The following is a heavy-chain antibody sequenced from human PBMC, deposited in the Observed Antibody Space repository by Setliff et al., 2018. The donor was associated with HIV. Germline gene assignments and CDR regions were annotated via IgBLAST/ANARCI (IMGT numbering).Heavy chain of an antibody. V-gene: IGHV4-34*01. CDR1: RGSFRGYH. CDR3: AGAQSFSSGSLSLDS. J-gene: IGHJ4*02. D-gene: IGHD1-26*01. CDR2: INHSGSI. Sequence: KPSETLSLTCAVYRGSFRGYHWSWIRQPPQKGLEWIGEINHSGSINYNPSLKSRLNISVDTSKNQFSLKLSSVTAADTAVYYCAGAQSFSSGSLSLDSWGQGTLVTVSS.